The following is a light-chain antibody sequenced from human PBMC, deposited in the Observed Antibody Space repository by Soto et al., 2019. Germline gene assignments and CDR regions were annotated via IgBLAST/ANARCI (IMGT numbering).Light chain of an antibody. J-gene: IGKJ2*01. Sequence: DIVMTQSPDSLAVSLGERATINCKSSQSVFKGSNNKDYLAWYQQKPGQPPKLLLYWASTRESRVPDRFSGSGSGTDFTLTISSLQAEDVAIYYCQQFSSPPFFPFGQGTKVDIK. CDR3: QQFSSPPFFP. CDR1: QSVFKGSNNKDY. CDR2: WAS. V-gene: IGKV4-1*01.